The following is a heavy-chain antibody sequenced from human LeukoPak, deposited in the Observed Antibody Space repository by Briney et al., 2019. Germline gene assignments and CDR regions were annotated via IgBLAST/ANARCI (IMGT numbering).Heavy chain of an antibody. D-gene: IGHD6-6*01. CDR2: IIPIFGTA. J-gene: IGHJ6*03. CDR1: GGTFSSYA. V-gene: IGHV1-69*06. CDR3: ARNGAQYTYYYYYYMDV. Sequence: SVKVSCKASGGTFSSYAISWVRQAPGQGLEWMGGIIPIFGTANYAQKFQGRVTITADKSTSTAYMELSSLRSEDTAVYYCARNGAQYTYYYYYYMDVWGKGTTVTVSS.